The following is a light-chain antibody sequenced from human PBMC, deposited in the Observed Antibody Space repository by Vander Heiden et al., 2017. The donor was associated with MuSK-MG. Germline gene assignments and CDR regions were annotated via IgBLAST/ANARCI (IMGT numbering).Light chain of an antibody. CDR1: QSVSSSY. V-gene: IGKV3-20*01. CDR3: QQDGSSPLT. CDR2: GAS. Sequence: EIVLTQSPGTLSLSPGERATLSCRASQSVSSSYLAWYQQKPGQAPRLLIYGASSSVTGIPDRFSGSGSGTDFTLTISRLEPEDFAVYYCQQDGSSPLTFGGGTKVEIK. J-gene: IGKJ4*01.